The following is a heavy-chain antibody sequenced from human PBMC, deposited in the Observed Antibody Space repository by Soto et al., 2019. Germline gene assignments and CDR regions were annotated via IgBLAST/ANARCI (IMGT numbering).Heavy chain of an antibody. CDR3: ARRYSSSWSGFDP. CDR2: IKQDGGEK. CDR1: GVTFSSYW. D-gene: IGHD6-13*01. V-gene: IGHV3-7*01. J-gene: IGHJ5*02. Sequence: HLGGSLRLSCAASGVTFSSYWMSWVRQAPGKGLEWVANIKQDGGEKYYVDSVKGRFTISRDNAKNSLYLQMNSLRVEDTALYYCARRYSSSWSGFDPWGQGTLVTVSS.